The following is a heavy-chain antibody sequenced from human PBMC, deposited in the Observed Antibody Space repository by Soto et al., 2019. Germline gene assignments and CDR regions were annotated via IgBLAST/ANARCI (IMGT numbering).Heavy chain of an antibody. Sequence: QVQLVRSGAEVKKPGSSVKVSCKASGGTLSNYATNWVRQAPGQGLEWMGGMNPILGTQRIAQKFQGRVTITADKSTSTVYMELSSLRSDDTAVYYCARDQRMAEAHRDYYFYGLDVWGQGTTVTVSS. D-gene: IGHD6-19*01. CDR3: ARDQRMAEAHRDYYFYGLDV. V-gene: IGHV1-69*06. CDR1: GGTLSNYA. CDR2: MNPILGTQ. J-gene: IGHJ6*02.